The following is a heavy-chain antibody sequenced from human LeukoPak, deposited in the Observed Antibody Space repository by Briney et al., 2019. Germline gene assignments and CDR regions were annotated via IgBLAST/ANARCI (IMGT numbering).Heavy chain of an antibody. CDR1: EFTFDDYA. Sequence: GGSLRLSCATSEFTFDDYAMSWVRQAPGKGLEWVSGINWNGAGTVYGDSVKGRFTISRDNARTSLYLQMNSLGPDDTALYYCSTDPRFLTYWGHGTLVTVSS. CDR3: STDPRFLTY. J-gene: IGHJ4*01. CDR2: INWNGAGT. V-gene: IGHV3-20*04. D-gene: IGHD2/OR15-2a*01.